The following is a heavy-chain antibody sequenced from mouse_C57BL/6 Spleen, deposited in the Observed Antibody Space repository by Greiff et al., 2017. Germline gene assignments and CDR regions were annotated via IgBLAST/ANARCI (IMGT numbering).Heavy chain of an antibody. J-gene: IGHJ1*03. D-gene: IGHD1-1*01. CDR1: GYSFTDYN. Sequence: EVQLVESGPELVKPGASVKISCKASGYSFTDYNMNWVKQSNGKSLEWIGVINPNYGTTSYNQKFKGKATLTVDQSSSTAYMQLNSLTSEDSAVYYCARRIPLITTVVATDFDVWGTGTTVTVSS. CDR3: ARRIPLITTVVATDFDV. CDR2: INPNYGTT. V-gene: IGHV1-39*01.